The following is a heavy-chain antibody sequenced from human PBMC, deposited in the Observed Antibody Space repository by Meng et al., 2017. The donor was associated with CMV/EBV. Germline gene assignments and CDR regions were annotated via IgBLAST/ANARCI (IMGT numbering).Heavy chain of an antibody. CDR1: GFTFDDYG. J-gene: IGHJ6*02. D-gene: IGHD4-11*01. Sequence: GGSLRLSCAASGFTFDDYGMSWVRQAPGKGLEWVSLISWDGGSTYYADSVKGRFTISRDNSKNSLYLQMNSLRAEDTALYYCARDTLSTVTTVPHYGMDVWGQGTTVTVSS. CDR3: ARDTLSTVTTVPHYGMDV. CDR2: ISWDGGST. V-gene: IGHV3-43D*03.